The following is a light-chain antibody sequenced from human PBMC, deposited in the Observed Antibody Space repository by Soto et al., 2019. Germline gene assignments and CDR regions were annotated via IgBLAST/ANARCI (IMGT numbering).Light chain of an antibody. CDR2: EVN. CDR1: SSDVGGHNY. J-gene: IGLJ2*01. CDR3: SSFTSSTTLVV. V-gene: IGLV2-14*01. Sequence: QSVLTQPASVSGSPGQSITISCTGTSSDVGGHNYVSWYQQHPGKAPKLMIYEVNNRPSGVSDRFSGSKAGNTASLTIPGLQAEDEADYYCSSFTSSTTLVVFGGGTKLTVL.